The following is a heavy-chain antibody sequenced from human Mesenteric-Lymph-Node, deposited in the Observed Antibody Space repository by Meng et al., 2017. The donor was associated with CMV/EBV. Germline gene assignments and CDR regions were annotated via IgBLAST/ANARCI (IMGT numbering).Heavy chain of an antibody. D-gene: IGHD6-13*01. Sequence: GESLKISCTASGFTFSYYGIHWVRQGPGKGLEWVAFIRYDGSTEYYADSVKGRFTISRDNDKNLLYLQMNSLRAEDTAMYYCARDGSTTWYEFDCWGQGALVTVSS. CDR1: GFTFSYYG. V-gene: IGHV3-30*02. J-gene: IGHJ4*02. CDR3: ARDGSTTWYEFDC. CDR2: IRYDGSTE.